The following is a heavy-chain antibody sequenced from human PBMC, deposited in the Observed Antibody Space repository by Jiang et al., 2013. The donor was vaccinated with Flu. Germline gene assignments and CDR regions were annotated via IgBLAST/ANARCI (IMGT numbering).Heavy chain of an antibody. V-gene: IGHV5-10-1*01. Sequence: GAEVKKPGESLRISCKGSGYSFTSYWISWVRQMPGKGLEWMGRIDPSDSYTNYSPSFQGHVTISADKSISTAYLQWSSLKASDTAMYYCARQDTYYYDSSANSDDYWGQGTLVTVSS. J-gene: IGHJ4*02. CDR3: ARQDTYYYDSSANSDDY. CDR1: GYSFTSYW. D-gene: IGHD3-22*01. CDR2: IDPSDSYT.